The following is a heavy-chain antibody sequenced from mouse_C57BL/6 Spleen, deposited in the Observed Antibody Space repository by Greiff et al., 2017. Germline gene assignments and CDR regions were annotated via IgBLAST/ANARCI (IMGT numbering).Heavy chain of an antibody. Sequence: EVQVVESGEGLVKPGGSLKLSCAASGFTFSSYAMSWVRQTPEQRLEWVAYISSGGDYIYYADTVKGRIAISRDNARNTLYLQMSSLKSEDTAMYYCTRVYYGSSYGNYAMDYWGQGTSVTAAS. J-gene: IGHJ4*01. V-gene: IGHV5-9-1*02. CDR1: GFTFSSYA. D-gene: IGHD1-1*01. CDR3: TRVYYGSSYGNYAMDY. CDR2: ISSGGDYI.